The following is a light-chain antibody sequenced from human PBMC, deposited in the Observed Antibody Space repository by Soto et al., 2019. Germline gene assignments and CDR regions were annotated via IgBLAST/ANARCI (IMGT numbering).Light chain of an antibody. CDR3: SAYAGRNRII. CDR1: SSDVGAYYS. Sequence: QSALTQPASVSGSPGQSITISCTGTSSDVGAYYSVSWYQHHPGKAPKLIIYGVTNRPSGVSNRFSGSKSGNTASLTVSGVRAEDEADYYCSAYAGRNRIIFGGGTKLTVL. J-gene: IGLJ2*01. V-gene: IGLV2-14*01. CDR2: GVT.